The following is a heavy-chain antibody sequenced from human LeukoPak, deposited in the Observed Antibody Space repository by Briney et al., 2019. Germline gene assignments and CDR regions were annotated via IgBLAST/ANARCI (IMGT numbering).Heavy chain of an antibody. CDR2: INPNSGGT. D-gene: IGHD3-10*01. CDR3: ARGNYGSGSYNGY. CDR1: GYTFTGYY. J-gene: IGHJ4*02. Sequence: ASVKVSCKASGYTFTGYYMHWVRQAPGQGLEWMGWINPNSGGTNYAQKFQGRVTMTRDTSISTAYMELSRLRSDDTAVYYCARGNYGSGSYNGYWGQGTLVTVSS. V-gene: IGHV1-2*02.